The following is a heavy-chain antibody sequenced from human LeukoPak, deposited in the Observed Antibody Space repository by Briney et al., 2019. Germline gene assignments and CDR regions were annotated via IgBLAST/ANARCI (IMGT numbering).Heavy chain of an antibody. CDR2: MTNSSNYI. CDR1: GFTFSIHN. Sequence: GGFRRFACAAAGFTFSIHNMNWVRQAPGKGLEWSSSMTNSSNYIHYAESVRGRFTITRDNAKNSLYLQMNSMRAEDTTVYYCARDCWDYGSGSYCGIDYWGPGTLVTVSS. J-gene: IGHJ4*02. D-gene: IGHD3-10*01. V-gene: IGHV3-21*03. CDR3: ARDCWDYGSGSYCGIDY.